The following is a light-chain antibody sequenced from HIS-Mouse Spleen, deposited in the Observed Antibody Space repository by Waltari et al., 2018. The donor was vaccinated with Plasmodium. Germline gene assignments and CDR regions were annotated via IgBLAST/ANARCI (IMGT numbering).Light chain of an antibody. Sequence: QSALTQPASVSGPPGQSITISCTGTTSAVGGSNHASWYQQHPGKAHQLMIYYVSNPPSGVSNRFSGSKSGNTASLTISGLQAEDEADYYCSSYTSSSTLVFGGGTKLTVL. J-gene: IGLJ2*01. V-gene: IGLV2-14*03. CDR1: TSAVGGSNH. CDR3: SSYTSSSTLV. CDR2: YVS.